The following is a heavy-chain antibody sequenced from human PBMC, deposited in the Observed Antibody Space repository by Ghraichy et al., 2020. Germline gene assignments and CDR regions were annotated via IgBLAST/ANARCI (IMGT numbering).Heavy chain of an antibody. V-gene: IGHV4-39*01. J-gene: IGHJ5*02. D-gene: IGHD3-22*01. CDR3: AKVSYYYDTSGYRGWFDP. Sequence: SETLSLTCTVSGGSISSSSYYWGWIRQPPGKGLEWIGTIYYSGSTYYNPSLRSRVTISVDTSKNQFSLKLSSVTAADTAVYYCAKVSYYYDTSGYRGWFDPWGQETLVTVSS. CDR2: IYYSGST. CDR1: GGSISSSSYY.